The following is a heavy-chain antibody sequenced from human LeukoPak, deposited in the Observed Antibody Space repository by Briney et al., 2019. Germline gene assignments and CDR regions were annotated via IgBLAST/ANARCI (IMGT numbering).Heavy chain of an antibody. J-gene: IGHJ2*01. V-gene: IGHV3-30*03. CDR2: ISYDGSNK. Sequence: GGSLRLSCAASGFTFSSYGMHWVRQAPGKGLEWVAVISYDGSNKYYADSVKGRFTISRDNSKNTLNLQMNSLRAEDTAVYYCARVTLGFGRYFDLWGRGTLVTVSS. CDR1: GFTFSSYG. D-gene: IGHD3-10*01. CDR3: ARVTLGFGRYFDL.